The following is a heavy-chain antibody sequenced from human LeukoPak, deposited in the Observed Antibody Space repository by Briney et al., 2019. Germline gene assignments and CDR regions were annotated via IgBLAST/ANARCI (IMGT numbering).Heavy chain of an antibody. CDR3: ARFDYYDSSGQNDAFDI. Sequence: PSETLSLTCAVSGGSISSSNWWSWVRQPPGKGLEWIGEIYHSGSTNYNPSLKSRVTISVGKSKNQFSLKLSSVTAADTAVYYCARFDYYDSSGQNDAFDIWGQGTMVTVSS. V-gene: IGHV4-4*02. J-gene: IGHJ3*02. CDR1: GGSISSSNW. CDR2: IYHSGST. D-gene: IGHD3-22*01.